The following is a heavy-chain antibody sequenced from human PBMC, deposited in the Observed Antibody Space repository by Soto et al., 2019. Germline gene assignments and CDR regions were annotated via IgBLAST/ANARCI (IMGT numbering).Heavy chain of an antibody. V-gene: IGHV1-24*01. D-gene: IGHD3-3*01. CDR1: GYTLTELS. Sequence: ASVKVSCKVSGYTLTELSMHWVRQAPGKGLEWMGGFDPEDGETIYAQKFQGRVTMTEDTSTDTDYMELSSLRSEDTAVYYCATALMERLSYSYAFDIWGQGTMVTVSS. CDR2: FDPEDGET. CDR3: ATALMERLSYSYAFDI. J-gene: IGHJ3*02.